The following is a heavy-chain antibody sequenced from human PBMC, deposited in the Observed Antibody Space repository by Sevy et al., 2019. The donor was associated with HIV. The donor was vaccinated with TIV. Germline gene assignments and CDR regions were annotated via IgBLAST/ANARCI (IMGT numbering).Heavy chain of an antibody. V-gene: IGHV3-7*03. D-gene: IGHD2-2*01. CDR2: IKRDRSEK. Sequence: GGSLRLSCAASGFTFSNYWMSRVRQAPGKGLEWVAHIKRDRSEKYYVDSVKGRFTISRDNAKNSLYLQMNSLRAEDTAVYYCARDCSSTTCLWGMDVWGQGTTVTVSS. J-gene: IGHJ6*02. CDR3: ARDCSSTTCLWGMDV. CDR1: GFTFSNYW.